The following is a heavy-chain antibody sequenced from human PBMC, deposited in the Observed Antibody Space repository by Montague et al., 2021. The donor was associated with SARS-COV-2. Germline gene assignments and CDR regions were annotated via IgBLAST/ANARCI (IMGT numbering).Heavy chain of an antibody. Sequence: PALVKPTQTLTLTCTVSGFSLSNARMGVSWIRQPPGKALEWLAHIFSNAEKSYSTSLKSRLTISKDTSKSQVVLTMTNMDPVDTATYYCARISIAASGYYYYYGMDGWGQGTTVTVSS. D-gene: IGHD6-13*01. V-gene: IGHV2-26*01. J-gene: IGHJ6*02. CDR2: IFSNAEK. CDR1: GFSLSNARMG. CDR3: ARISIAASGYYYYYGMDG.